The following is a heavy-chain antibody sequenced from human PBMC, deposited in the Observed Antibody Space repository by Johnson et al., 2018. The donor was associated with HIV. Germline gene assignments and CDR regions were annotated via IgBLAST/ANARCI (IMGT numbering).Heavy chain of an antibody. V-gene: IGHV3-66*01. D-gene: IGHD2-21*01. CDR2: IYSGDTT. Sequence: VQLVESGGGLVQPGGSLRLSCAASGFTVSTNYMSWIRQAPGKGLEWVSVIYSGDTTYYAGSVKGRFTISRDNSKNTLYLQMNSLRAEDTAVYYCAKGPQGIATPDAFDIWGQGTMVTVSS. CDR1: GFTVSTNY. J-gene: IGHJ3*02. CDR3: AKGPQGIATPDAFDI.